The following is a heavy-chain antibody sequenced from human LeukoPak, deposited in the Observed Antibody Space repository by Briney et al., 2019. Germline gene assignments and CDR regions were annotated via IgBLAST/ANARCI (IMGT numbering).Heavy chain of an antibody. CDR3: ARDLPKQLVPGPRPSNWFDH. V-gene: IGHV1-46*01. J-gene: IGHJ5*02. CDR1: GYTFTSYY. Sequence: ASVKVSCKASGYTFTSYYVHWVRHAPGQGLEWMGIINPIGGITSYAQKFQGRVTMTRDMSTSTVSMELSSLRSEDTAVYYCARDLPKQLVPGPRPSNWFDHWGQGTLVTVSS. D-gene: IGHD6-13*01. CDR2: INPIGGIT.